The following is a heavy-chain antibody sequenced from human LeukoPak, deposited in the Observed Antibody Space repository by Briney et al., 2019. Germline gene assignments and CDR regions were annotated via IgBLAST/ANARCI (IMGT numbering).Heavy chain of an antibody. V-gene: IGHV1-69*05. J-gene: IGHJ5*02. CDR1: GGTFSSYA. CDR2: IIPIFGTA. Sequence: ASVKVSCKASGGTFSSYAISWVRQAPGQGLEWMGRIIPIFGTANYAQKFQGRVTITTDESTSTAYMELSSLRSEDTAVYYCAADPGGYDSSGYYLWNWFDPWGQGTLVTVSS. D-gene: IGHD3-22*01. CDR3: AADPGGYDSSGYYLWNWFDP.